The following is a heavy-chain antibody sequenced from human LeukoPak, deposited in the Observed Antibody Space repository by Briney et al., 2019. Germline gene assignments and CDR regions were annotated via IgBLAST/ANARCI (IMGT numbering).Heavy chain of an antibody. CDR1: GGSISSYY. J-gene: IGHJ4*02. CDR3: ASSFSYGSGSYYTPPYFDY. CDR2: IYYSGST. D-gene: IGHD3-10*01. V-gene: IGHV4-59*01. Sequence: PSETLSLTCTVSGGSISSYYWSWIRQPRGKGLEWIGYIYYSGSTNYNPSLKSRVTISVDTSKNQFSLKLSSVTAADTAVYYCASSFSYGSGSYYTPPYFDYWGQGTLVTVSS.